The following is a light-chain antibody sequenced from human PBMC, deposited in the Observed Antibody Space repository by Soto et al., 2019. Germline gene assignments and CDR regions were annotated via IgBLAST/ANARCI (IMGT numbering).Light chain of an antibody. V-gene: IGKV3-15*01. J-gene: IGKJ1*01. CDR3: LQYNNWVPT. CDR2: GAS. Sequence: EIVLLQSPGTLSLSTGERATLSCRASQSVRSNLAWYQQKPGQAPRLLIYGASTRATGIPARFSGSGSGTEFTFTISSLQSEDFAVYYCLQYNNWVPTFGQGTKVDIK. CDR1: QSVRSN.